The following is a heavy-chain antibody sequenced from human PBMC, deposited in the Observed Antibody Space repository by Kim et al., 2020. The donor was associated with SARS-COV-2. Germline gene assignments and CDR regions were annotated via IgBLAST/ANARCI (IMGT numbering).Heavy chain of an antibody. CDR3: ARDYYDSSGAFDI. J-gene: IGHJ3*02. Sequence: YADSVKGRFTISRDNSKNTLYLQMNSLRAEDTAVYYCARDYYDSSGAFDIWGQGTMVTVSS. V-gene: IGHV3-33*01. D-gene: IGHD3-22*01.